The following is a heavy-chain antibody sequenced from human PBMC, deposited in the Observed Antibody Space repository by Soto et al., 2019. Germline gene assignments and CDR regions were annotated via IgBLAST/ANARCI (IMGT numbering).Heavy chain of an antibody. CDR1: GGSISSYY. D-gene: IGHD5-12*01. CDR3: ARDKSSGYSGPYAFDI. Sequence: SETLSLTCTVSGGSISSYYWGWIRQPPGKGLEWIGYIYYSGSTNYNPSLKSRVTISVDTSKNQFSLKLSSVTAADTAVYYCARDKSSGYSGPYAFDIWGQGTMVTVSS. V-gene: IGHV4-59*01. CDR2: IYYSGST. J-gene: IGHJ3*02.